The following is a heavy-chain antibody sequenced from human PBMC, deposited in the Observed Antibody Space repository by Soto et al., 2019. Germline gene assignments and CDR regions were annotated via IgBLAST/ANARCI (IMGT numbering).Heavy chain of an antibody. CDR3: ARKGILQLDGVDA. D-gene: IGHD1-1*01. V-gene: IGHV4-4*09. J-gene: IGHJ5*02. CDR2: VYSNGRI. CDR1: GGSIGTYP. Sequence: WETLSLASTGSGGSIGTYPWSWIRSPPGQRLEWMRYVYSNGRITHAPSLKSQASISTDTSKHHISLQVTSVTGADSGVDFRARKGILQLDGVDAWGQGTMVTVSS.